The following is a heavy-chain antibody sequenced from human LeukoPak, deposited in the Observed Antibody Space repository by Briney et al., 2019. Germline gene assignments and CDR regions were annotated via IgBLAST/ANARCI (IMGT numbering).Heavy chain of an antibody. J-gene: IGHJ4*02. CDR1: GGSISSYY. CDR2: IYYSGST. CDR3: AKFGGSFAFLDY. V-gene: IGHV4-59*01. D-gene: IGHD1-26*01. Sequence: TSETLSLTCTVSGGSISSYYWSWIRQPPGKGLEWIGYIYYSGSTNYNPSLKSRVTISVDTSKNQFSLKLSSVTAADTAVYYCAKFGGSFAFLDYWGQGTLVTVSS.